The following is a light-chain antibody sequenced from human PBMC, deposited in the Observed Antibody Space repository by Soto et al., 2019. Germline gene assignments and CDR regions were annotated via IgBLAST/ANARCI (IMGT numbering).Light chain of an antibody. CDR1: SSDVGSYNL. J-gene: IGLJ2*01. V-gene: IGLV2-23*02. CDR3: CSYAGSSTVV. Sequence: QSALTQPASVSGSPGQSITISCTGTSSDVGSYNLVSWYQQHPGKAPKLMIYEVSKRPSGVSNRFSGSKSGNTDSLTISGLQAEDEADYYFCSYAGSSTVVFGGGTKLTVL. CDR2: EVS.